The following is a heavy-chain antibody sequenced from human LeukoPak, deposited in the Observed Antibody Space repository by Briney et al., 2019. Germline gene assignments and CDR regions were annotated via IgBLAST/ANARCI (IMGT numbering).Heavy chain of an antibody. CDR3: ARVDCSGGSCYSIDY. CDR1: GGTFSSYA. V-gene: IGHV1-69*06. CDR2: IIPIFGTA. J-gene: IGHJ4*02. Sequence: SVKVSCKASGGTFSSYAISWVRQAPGQGLEWMGGIIPIFGTANYAQKFQDRVTITADKSTSTAYMELSSLRSEDTAVYYCARVDCSGGSCYSIDYWGQGTLVTVSS. D-gene: IGHD2-15*01.